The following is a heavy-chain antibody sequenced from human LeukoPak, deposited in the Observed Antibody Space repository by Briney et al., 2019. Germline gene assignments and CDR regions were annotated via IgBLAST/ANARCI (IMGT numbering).Heavy chain of an antibody. D-gene: IGHD1-1*01. Sequence: PSETLSLTCSVFGASIRSYFWSWIRQSPGRGLEWIGNFYTSANTIYNPSLQSRVTISVDTSKNEFSLRLTSVTAADTAVYYCARRRTGTTHNWFDPWGQGTLVSVSS. CDR2: FYTSANT. CDR3: ARRRTGTTHNWFDP. V-gene: IGHV4-4*09. J-gene: IGHJ5*02. CDR1: GASIRSYF.